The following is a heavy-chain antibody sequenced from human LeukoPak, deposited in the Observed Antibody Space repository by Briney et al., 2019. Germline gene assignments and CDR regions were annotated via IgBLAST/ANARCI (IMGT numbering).Heavy chain of an antibody. CDR2: ISYDGSSK. Sequence: PGGSLRLSCAASGFTFSSFGMHWVRQAPGKGLEWVAGISYDGSSKYYADSVKGRFTISRDNAKNSLYLQMNSLRAEDTAVYYCARGTFYGGKGVCFDYWGQGTLVTVSS. V-gene: IGHV3-30*03. CDR3: ARGTFYGGKGVCFDY. D-gene: IGHD4-23*01. CDR1: GFTFSSFG. J-gene: IGHJ4*02.